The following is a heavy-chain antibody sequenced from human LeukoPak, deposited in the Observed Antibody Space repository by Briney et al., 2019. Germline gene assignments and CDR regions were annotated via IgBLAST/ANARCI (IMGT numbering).Heavy chain of an antibody. CDR3: ARVSSSWYQDWYFDL. J-gene: IGHJ2*01. V-gene: IGHV4-38-2*02. CDR1: GYSISSGYY. D-gene: IGHD6-13*01. Sequence: SETLSLTCTVSGYSISSGYYWGWIRQPPGKGLEWTGSIDHSGSTYYNPSLKSRVTMSVDTSKKQFSLKLSSVTAADTAVYYCARVSSSWYQDWYFDLWGRGTLVTVSS. CDR2: IDHSGST.